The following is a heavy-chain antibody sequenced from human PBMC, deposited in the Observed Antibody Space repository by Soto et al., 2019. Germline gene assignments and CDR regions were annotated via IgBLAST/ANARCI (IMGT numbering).Heavy chain of an antibody. CDR1: GFPFSTYW. V-gene: IGHV3-74*01. CDR2: IKSAGSTT. Sequence: EVQLVESGGGLVQPGGSLTLSCAASGFPFSTYWMHWVRQAPGKGLVWVSRIKSAGSTTDYAGSVRGRFTISRDNAKNTLYLKMNSLRAEDTAVYYCARDQGYCSGGSCYVAGYWGQGTLVTVSS. CDR3: ARDQGYCSGGSCYVAGY. J-gene: IGHJ4*02. D-gene: IGHD2-15*01.